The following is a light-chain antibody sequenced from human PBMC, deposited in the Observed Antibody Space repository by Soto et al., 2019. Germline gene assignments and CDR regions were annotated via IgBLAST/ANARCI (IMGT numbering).Light chain of an antibody. CDR3: QQYGSSHT. Sequence: EIVMTHSPSTLSVSQGTRSTLSCRASQSVSSNLAWYQQKPGQAPRLPIYGASTRATGIPARFSGSGAGAYFNLTISRLEPADFGVYYCQQYGSSHTFGQGTRLEIK. J-gene: IGKJ5*01. CDR2: GAS. V-gene: IGKV3-15*01. CDR1: QSVSSN.